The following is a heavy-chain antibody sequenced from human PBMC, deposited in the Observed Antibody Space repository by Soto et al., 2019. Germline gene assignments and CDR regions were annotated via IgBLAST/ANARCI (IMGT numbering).Heavy chain of an antibody. CDR3: AKRRIPGRYYYYGMDV. Sequence: GGSLRLSCAASGFALSGYGMHWVRQAPGKGLEWVAAISNDGTTEAYADSVKGRITIARDKSENKLYLQMNSLRAEDTAVYYCAKRRIPGRYYYYGMDVWGQGTTVTVSS. CDR2: ISNDGTTE. V-gene: IGHV3-30*18. D-gene: IGHD2-15*01. J-gene: IGHJ6*02. CDR1: GFALSGYG.